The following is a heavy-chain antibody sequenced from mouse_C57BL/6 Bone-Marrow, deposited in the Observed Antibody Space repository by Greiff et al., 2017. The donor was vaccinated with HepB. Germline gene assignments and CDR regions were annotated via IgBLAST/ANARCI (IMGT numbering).Heavy chain of an antibody. D-gene: IGHD1-1*01. CDR1: GYAFSSSW. J-gene: IGHJ3*01. V-gene: IGHV1-82*01. Sequence: VQLQQSGPELVKPGASVKISCKASGYAFSSSWMNWVKQRPGEGLEWIGRIYPGDGDTNYNGKFKGKATLTADKSSSTAYMQLSSLTSGDSAVYFGGIRTWFAYWGQGTLVTVSA. CDR3: GIRTWFAY. CDR2: IYPGDGDT.